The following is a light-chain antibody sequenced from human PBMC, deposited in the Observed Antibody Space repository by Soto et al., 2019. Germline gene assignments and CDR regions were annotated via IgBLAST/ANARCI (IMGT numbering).Light chain of an antibody. CDR3: QEYNNWPPMNT. CDR1: QSVSNN. CDR2: GAS. J-gene: IGKJ2*01. Sequence: EIVMTQSPATLSASPGERATLSCTASQSVSNNLAWYQQKPGQAPRLLIYGASTRATGIPARFSGSGSGTEFTLTISSLESEDFAVYYCQEYNNWPPMNTFGQGAKLEIK. V-gene: IGKV3-15*01.